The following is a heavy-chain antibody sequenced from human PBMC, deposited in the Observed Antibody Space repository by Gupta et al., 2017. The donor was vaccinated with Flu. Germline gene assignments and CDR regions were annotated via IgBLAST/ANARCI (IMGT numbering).Heavy chain of an antibody. CDR3: ARDMTTVVTRNYYYYGMDV. Sequence: WVRQAPGQVLEWMGGIIPIFGTANYAQKFQGRVTITADESTSTAYMELSSLRSEDTAVYYCARDMTTVVTRNYYYYGMDVWGQGTTVTVSS. CDR2: IIPIFGTA. J-gene: IGHJ6*02. V-gene: IGHV1-69*01. D-gene: IGHD4-17*01.